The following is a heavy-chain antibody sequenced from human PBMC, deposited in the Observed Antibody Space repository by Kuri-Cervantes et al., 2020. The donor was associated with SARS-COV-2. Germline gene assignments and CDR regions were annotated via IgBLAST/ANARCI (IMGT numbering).Heavy chain of an antibody. CDR3: AGLGYCSGGSCYYYYYGMDV. D-gene: IGHD2-15*01. Sequence: SVKVSCKASGGTFSSYAISWVRQAPGQGLEWMGGIIPIFGTANYAQKFQGRVTITADESTSTAYMELSSLKSEDTAVYYCAGLGYCSGGSCYYYYYGMDVWGQGTTVTVSS. V-gene: IGHV1-69*13. CDR1: GGTFSSYA. CDR2: IIPIFGTA. J-gene: IGHJ6*02.